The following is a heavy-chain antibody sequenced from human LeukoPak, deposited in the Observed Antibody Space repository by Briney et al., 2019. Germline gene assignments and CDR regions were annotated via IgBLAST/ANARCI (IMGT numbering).Heavy chain of an antibody. V-gene: IGHV4-39*07. CDR2: IYYTGVT. Sequence: PSETLSLTCTVSGGYIITSGHYWGWIRQPPGKGLEWIGSIYYTGVTSTNPFFRSRMSISIDTSKNQFSLNLTSVTAADAAVYYCARERSSSGGHSWFDPWGQGTLVTVSS. CDR1: GGYIITSGHY. J-gene: IGHJ5*02. D-gene: IGHD4-23*01. CDR3: ARERSSSGGHSWFDP.